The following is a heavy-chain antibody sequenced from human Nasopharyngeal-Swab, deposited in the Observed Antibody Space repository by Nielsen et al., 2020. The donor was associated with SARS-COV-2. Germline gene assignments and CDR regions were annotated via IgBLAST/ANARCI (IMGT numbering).Heavy chain of an antibody. CDR1: GYTFTTYA. D-gene: IGHD5-24*01. J-gene: IGHJ4*02. V-gene: IGHV7-4-1*02. Sequence: ASVKVSCKASGYTFTTYAMNWVRQAPGQGLDWMGWINTNTGNPTYAQGFTGRFVFSLDTSVSTAFLQISSLKAEDTAVYYCARDRGDGYNSGVDYWGQGTLVTVSS. CDR3: ARDRGDGYNSGVDY. CDR2: INTNTGNP.